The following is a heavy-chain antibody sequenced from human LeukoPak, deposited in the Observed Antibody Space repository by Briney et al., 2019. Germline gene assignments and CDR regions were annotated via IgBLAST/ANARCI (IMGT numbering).Heavy chain of an antibody. CDR3: ARGLILLWFGELVDGMDV. Sequence: SVKVSCKASGGTFSSYAISWVRQAPGQGLEWMGRIIPILGIANYAQKFQGRVTMTRNTSISTAYMELSSLRSEDTAVYYCARGLILLWFGELVDGMDVWGQGTTVTVSS. D-gene: IGHD3-10*01. CDR1: GGTFSSYA. CDR2: IIPILGIA. J-gene: IGHJ6*02. V-gene: IGHV1-69*04.